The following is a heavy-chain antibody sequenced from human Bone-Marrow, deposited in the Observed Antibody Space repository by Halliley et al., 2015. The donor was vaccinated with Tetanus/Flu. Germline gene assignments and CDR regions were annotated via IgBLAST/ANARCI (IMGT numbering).Heavy chain of an antibody. Sequence: LAAISFDGINKYYPDSVKGRFIVSRDDSRNTLYLEMNSLKIEDTAMYHCTLVAGAYSYDYWGQGTLVTVSS. CDR2: ISFDGINK. V-gene: IGHV3-30-3*01. D-gene: IGHD6-19*01. J-gene: IGHJ4*02. CDR3: TLVAGAYSYDY.